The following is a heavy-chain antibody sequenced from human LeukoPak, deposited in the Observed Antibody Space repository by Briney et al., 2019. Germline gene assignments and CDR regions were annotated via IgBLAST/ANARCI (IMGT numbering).Heavy chain of an antibody. CDR2: IKSKTDGGTT. D-gene: IGHD5-18*01. J-gene: IGHJ4*02. CDR1: GFTFSNAW. CDR3: TTEHNYGGTIDY. V-gene: IGHV3-15*01. Sequence: GGSLRLSCAASGFTFSNAWMSWVRQAPGKGLEWVGRIKSKTDGGTTDYAAPVKGRFTISRDDSKTTLYLQMNSLKTEDTAVYYCTTEHNYGGTIDYWGQGTLVTVSS.